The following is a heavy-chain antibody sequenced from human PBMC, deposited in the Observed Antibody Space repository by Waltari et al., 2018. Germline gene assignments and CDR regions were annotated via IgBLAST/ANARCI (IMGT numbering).Heavy chain of an antibody. V-gene: IGHV1-2*06. J-gene: IGHJ3*02. D-gene: IGHD4-17*01. CDR1: GYTFTGYY. CDR3: ARDPHMTTVTDDAFDI. CDR2: INPNSGGT. Sequence: QVPLVQSGAEVKKPGASVKVSCKASGYTFTGYYMNWVRQATGQGLEWMGRINPNSGGTNYAKKFQGRVTMTRDTSISTAYMELSRLRSDDTAVYYCARDPHMTTVTDDAFDIWGQGTMVTVSS.